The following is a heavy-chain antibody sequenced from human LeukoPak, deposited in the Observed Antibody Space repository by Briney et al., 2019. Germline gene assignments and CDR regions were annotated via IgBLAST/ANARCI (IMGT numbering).Heavy chain of an antibody. J-gene: IGHJ6*03. V-gene: IGHV3-48*03. CDR1: GFTFSSYE. Sequence: PGGSLRLSCAASGFTFSSYEMNWVLQAPGKGLEWVSYISSSGSTIYYADSVKGRFTISRDNAKNSLYLQMNSLRAEDTAVYYCARDRVVVVPAVHYYYMDVWGKGTTVTVSS. D-gene: IGHD2-2*01. CDR2: ISSSGSTI. CDR3: ARDRVVVVPAVHYYYMDV.